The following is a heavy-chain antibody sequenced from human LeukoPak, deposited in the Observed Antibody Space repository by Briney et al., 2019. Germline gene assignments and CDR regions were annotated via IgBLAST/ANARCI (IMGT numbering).Heavy chain of an antibody. J-gene: IGHJ6*02. Sequence: PGGSLRLSCAASGFTFSSYAMHWVRQAPGKGLEWVAVISYDGSNKYYADSVKGRFTISRDNSKNTLYLQMNSLRAEDTAVYYCAKEDSKIAVAGFYYYYYGMDVWGQGTTVTVSS. CDR1: GFTFSSYA. D-gene: IGHD6-19*01. V-gene: IGHV3-30-3*01. CDR3: AKEDSKIAVAGFYYYYYGMDV. CDR2: ISYDGSNK.